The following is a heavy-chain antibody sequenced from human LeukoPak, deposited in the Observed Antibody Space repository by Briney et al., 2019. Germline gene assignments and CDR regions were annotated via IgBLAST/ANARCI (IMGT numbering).Heavy chain of an antibody. CDR3: ARVATTEYFQH. CDR1: GFTFSDYY. V-gene: IGHV3-11*01. D-gene: IGHD5-12*01. Sequence: GGSLRLSCAASGFTFSDYYMSWIRQAPGKGLEWVSYISSSGRTIYYADSVKGRFTISRDNAKNSLYLQMNSLRAEDTAVYYCARVATTEYFQHWGQGTLVTVSS. J-gene: IGHJ1*01. CDR2: ISSSGRTI.